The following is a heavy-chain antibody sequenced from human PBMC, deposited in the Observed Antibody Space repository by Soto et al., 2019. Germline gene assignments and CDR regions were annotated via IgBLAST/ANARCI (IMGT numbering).Heavy chain of an antibody. CDR3: ARAVSTSRYNWFDP. J-gene: IGHJ5*02. Sequence: QVQLVQSGGEVKKPGASVKVSCKASGYTFNTYGISWVRQAPGQGLEWMGWISPYSLDTNYAQKFQGRVTMTTDTSKSTAYMELRSLRSDDTAVYYCARAVSTSRYNWFDPWGQGTLVTVSS. CDR1: GYTFNTYG. D-gene: IGHD2-2*01. V-gene: IGHV1-18*04. CDR2: ISPYSLDT.